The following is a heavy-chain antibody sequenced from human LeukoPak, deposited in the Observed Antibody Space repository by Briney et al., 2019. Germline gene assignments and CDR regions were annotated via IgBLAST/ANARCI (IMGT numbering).Heavy chain of an antibody. J-gene: IGHJ3*02. V-gene: IGHV3-13*04. CDR1: GFTVSTSD. Sequence: GGSLRLSCAASGFTVSTSDMHWVRQSTGEGLEWVSAIGTGGDTYYSDSVKGRFTISRENAKNSLYLQMNSLRDGDTAVYYCAREGVKITYDVFDIWGPGTMVTVSS. D-gene: IGHD3-10*01. CDR3: AREGVKITYDVFDI. CDR2: IGTGGDT.